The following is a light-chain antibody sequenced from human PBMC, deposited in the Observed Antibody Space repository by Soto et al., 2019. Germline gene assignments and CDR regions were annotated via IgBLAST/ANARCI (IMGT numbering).Light chain of an antibody. CDR2: EVS. J-gene: IGKJ5*01. Sequence: DLAIYQPPLSLSVAPEQPASISCKSSQSLLHITGETFLFWYLQKPGQSPQLLIYEVSTRVSGVPDRFSGSGSGTDFTLEISRVETDDVGIYYCMQSTQRPPTFGQGTRLEI. V-gene: IGKV2D-29*02. CDR1: QSLLHITGETF. CDR3: MQSTQRPPT.